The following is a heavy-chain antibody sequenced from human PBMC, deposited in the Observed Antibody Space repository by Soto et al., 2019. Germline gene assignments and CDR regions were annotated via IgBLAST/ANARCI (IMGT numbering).Heavy chain of an antibody. J-gene: IGHJ4*02. Sequence: PSETLSLTCAVSGYSISSGYYWGWIRQPPGKGLEWIGSIYHSGSIYYNPSLKSRVTISVDTSKNQFSLKLSSVTAADTAVYYCARDSNSGIAAAGTVDYWGQGTLVTVSS. CDR1: GYSISSGYY. D-gene: IGHD6-13*01. V-gene: IGHV4-38-2*02. CDR3: ARDSNSGIAAAGTVDY. CDR2: IYHSGSI.